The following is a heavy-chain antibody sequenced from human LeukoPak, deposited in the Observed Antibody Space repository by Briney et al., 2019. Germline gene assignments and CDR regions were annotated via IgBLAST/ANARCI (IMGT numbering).Heavy chain of an antibody. CDR3: ARVGMYSSSWKTFDP. Sequence: ASVKVSCKASGYTFTGYYMHWVRQAPGQGLEWMGWISAYNGNTNYAQKLQGRVTMTTDTSTSTAYMELRSLRSDDTAVYYCARVGMYSSSWKTFDPWGQGTLVTVSS. V-gene: IGHV1-18*04. CDR1: GYTFTGYY. CDR2: ISAYNGNT. D-gene: IGHD6-13*01. J-gene: IGHJ5*02.